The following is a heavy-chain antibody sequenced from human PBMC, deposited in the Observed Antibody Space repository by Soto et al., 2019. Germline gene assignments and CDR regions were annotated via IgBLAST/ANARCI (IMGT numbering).Heavy chain of an antibody. D-gene: IGHD5-12*01. CDR2: IFPGDSDT. CDR3: ARQSGMDV. V-gene: IGHV5-51*01. J-gene: IGHJ6*02. CDR1: GYNFAGYW. Sequence: PGESLKISCKTSGYNFAGYWIGWVRQMPGKGLEWLGIIFPGDSDTKYSPSFQGQVIISADKSIRTAYLQWSSLKASDTAIYYCARQSGMDVWAQGTTVTVSS.